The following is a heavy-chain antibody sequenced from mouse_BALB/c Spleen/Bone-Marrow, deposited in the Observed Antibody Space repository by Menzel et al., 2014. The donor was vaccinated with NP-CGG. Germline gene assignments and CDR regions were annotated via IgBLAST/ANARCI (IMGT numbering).Heavy chain of an antibody. Sequence: EVQLQQSGPELVKPGASVKISCKASGYTFTDYNMHWVKQSHGKSLDWIGYIYPYNGGTGYNQKFESKATLTVDNSSSTAYMELRSLTSEDSAVYYCARGRAYGNYVWFAYWGQGTLVTVSA. V-gene: IGHV1S29*02. CDR1: GYTFTDYN. D-gene: IGHD2-1*01. CDR2: IYPYNGGT. J-gene: IGHJ3*01. CDR3: ARGRAYGNYVWFAY.